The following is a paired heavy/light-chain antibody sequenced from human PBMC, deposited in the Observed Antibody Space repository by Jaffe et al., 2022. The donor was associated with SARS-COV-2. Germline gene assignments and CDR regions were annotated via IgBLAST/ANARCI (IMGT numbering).Light chain of an antibody. CDR2: EGS. V-gene: IGLV2-23*01. Sequence: QSALTQPASVSGSPGQSITISCTGTLSDVGTYNLVSWYQQHPGKAPKLIIYEGSQRPSGVSNRFSASKSGNSASLTISGLQAEDEADYYCCSYSGRDTNIFGGGTRVTVL. CDR1: LSDVGTYNL. J-gene: IGLJ2*01. CDR3: CSYSGRDTNI.
Heavy chain of an antibody. J-gene: IGHJ4*02. CDR3: ARAHSSWYQDS. CDR1: GYSFTNYW. V-gene: IGHV5-51*01. D-gene: IGHD2-2*01. CDR2: VQPGEAET. Sequence: EVQLVQSGAEERKPGESLKISCEASGYSFTNYWIAWVRQMPGKGLEWMGLVQPGEAETRYSPSFQGQVTISADKSIRTAYLQWSSLKASDSAIYYCARAHSSWYQDSWGQGTLVTVSS.